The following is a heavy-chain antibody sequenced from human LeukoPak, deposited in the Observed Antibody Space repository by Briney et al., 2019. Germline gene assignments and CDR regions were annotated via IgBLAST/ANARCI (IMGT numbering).Heavy chain of an antibody. CDR1: GFTFSSYG. V-gene: IGHV3-30*02. CDR2: IRYDGSNK. D-gene: IGHD3-22*01. J-gene: IGHJ4*02. CDR3: AKAFGTMTNAGFDY. Sequence: GGSLRLSCAASGFTFSSYGMHWVRQAPGKGLEWVAFIRYDGSNKYYADSVKGRFTISRDNSKNTLYLQMNSLRAEDTAVYYCAKAFGTMTNAGFDYWGQGTLVTVSS.